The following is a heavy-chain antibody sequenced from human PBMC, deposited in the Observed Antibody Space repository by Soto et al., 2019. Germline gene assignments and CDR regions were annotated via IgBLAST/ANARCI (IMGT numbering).Heavy chain of an antibody. CDR1: GGSISSSNW. Sequence: SETLSLTCAVSGGSISSSNWWSWVRQPPGKGLEWIGEIYHSGSTNYNPSLKSRVTISVDKSKNQFSLKLSSVTAADTAVYYCARLVSRSRVQIYSSSWYSLDYWGQGTLVTVSS. V-gene: IGHV4-4*02. CDR2: IYHSGST. J-gene: IGHJ4*02. D-gene: IGHD6-13*01. CDR3: ARLVSRSRVQIYSSSWYSLDY.